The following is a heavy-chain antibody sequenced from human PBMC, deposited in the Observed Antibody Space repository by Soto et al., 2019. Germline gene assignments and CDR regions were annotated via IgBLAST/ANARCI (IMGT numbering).Heavy chain of an antibody. CDR3: ARGPIVGARGGFGFDS. D-gene: IGHD1-26*01. CDR2: INHSGST. V-gene: IGHV4-34*01. J-gene: IGHJ5*01. Sequence: SETLSLTCAVYGGSFSGYYWIWIRQPPGKGLEWIGEINHSGSTNYNPSLKSRVTISVDTSKNQFSLKLSSVTAADTAVYYCARGPIVGARGGFGFDSWGQGTLVTVSS. CDR1: GGSFSGYY.